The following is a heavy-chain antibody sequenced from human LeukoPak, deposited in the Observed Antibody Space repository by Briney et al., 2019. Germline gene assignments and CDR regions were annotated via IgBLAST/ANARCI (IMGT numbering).Heavy chain of an antibody. Sequence: ASAKVSCKPSGYTFTGYYMHSVPQAPGQGLEWMGWINPNSGGTNYAQQFQGRATMTRDTSISTAYMELSRVRSDDTAVYYCARGGSGSYYYYFDYWGQGTLVTVSS. CDR2: INPNSGGT. CDR1: GYTFTGYY. V-gene: IGHV1-2*02. J-gene: IGHJ4*02. CDR3: ARGGSGSYYYYFDY. D-gene: IGHD3-10*01.